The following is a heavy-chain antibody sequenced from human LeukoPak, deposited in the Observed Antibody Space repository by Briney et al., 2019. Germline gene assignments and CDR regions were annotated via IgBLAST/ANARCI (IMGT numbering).Heavy chain of an antibody. CDR3: ARTARLPDI. Sequence: SETLSRTCTVSDDSIRTHYWSWIRQPPRKGLECIGYVYFSGITNYNPSLKSRVTMSVDTSTNPLSLKLSSVTAADTAVYYCARTARLPDIWGQGTLVTVSS. V-gene: IGHV4-4*09. J-gene: IGHJ4*02. D-gene: IGHD2-21*01. CDR2: VYFSGIT. CDR1: DDSIRTHY.